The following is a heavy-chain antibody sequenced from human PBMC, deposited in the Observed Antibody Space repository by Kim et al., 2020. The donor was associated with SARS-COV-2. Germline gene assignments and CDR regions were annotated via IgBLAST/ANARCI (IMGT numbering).Heavy chain of an antibody. CDR3: ASGGYDSSGYVYYFDY. J-gene: IGHJ4*02. D-gene: IGHD3-22*01. V-gene: IGHV4-4*09. Sequence: SLKSRVTISVDTSKNQFSLKLSSVTAADTAVYYCASGGYDSSGYVYYFDYWGQGTLVTVSS.